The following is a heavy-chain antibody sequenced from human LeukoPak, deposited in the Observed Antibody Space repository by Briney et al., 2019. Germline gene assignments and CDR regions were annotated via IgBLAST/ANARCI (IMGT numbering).Heavy chain of an antibody. Sequence: SETLSLTCAVSGYSISSGYYWGWIRQPPGKGLEWIGSIYHSGSTYYSPSLKGRVTISVDTSKNQFSLKLSPVTAADTAVYYCARRCSSTSCYTSFDYWGQGTLVTVST. J-gene: IGHJ4*02. V-gene: IGHV4-38-2*01. D-gene: IGHD2-2*02. CDR2: IYHSGST. CDR3: ARRCSSTSCYTSFDY. CDR1: GYSISSGYY.